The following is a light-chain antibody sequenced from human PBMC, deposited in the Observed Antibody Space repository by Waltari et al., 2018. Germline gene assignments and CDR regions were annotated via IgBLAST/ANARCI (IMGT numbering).Light chain of an antibody. CDR1: QSVNSN. CDR3: QQYNNYTPKT. J-gene: IGKJ1*01. CDR2: GAS. Sequence: EIVMTQSPATLSVSPGERATLSCRASQSVNSNLAWYQQKPGQAPRLLIYGASGRATGIPARFSGSGSGTEFTLTISSLQPDDFATYFCQQYNNYTPKTFGQGTKVDIK. V-gene: IGKV3-15*01.